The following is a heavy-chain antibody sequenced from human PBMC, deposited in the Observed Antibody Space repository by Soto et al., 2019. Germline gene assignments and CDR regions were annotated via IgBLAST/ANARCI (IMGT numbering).Heavy chain of an antibody. CDR3: ARGEYCSGGSCYSIDY. D-gene: IGHD2-15*01. CDR2: IWYDGSNK. CDR1: GFTFSSYG. Sequence: QVRLVESGGGVVQPGRSLRLSCAASGFTFSSYGMHWVRQAPGKGLEWVAVIWYDGSNKYYADSVKGRFTISRDNSKNTLYLQMNSLRAEDTAVYYCARGEYCSGGSCYSIDYWGQGTLVTVSS. J-gene: IGHJ4*02. V-gene: IGHV3-33*01.